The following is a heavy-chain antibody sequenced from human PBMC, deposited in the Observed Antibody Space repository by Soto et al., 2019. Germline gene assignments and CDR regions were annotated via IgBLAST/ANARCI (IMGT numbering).Heavy chain of an antibody. D-gene: IGHD3-10*01. CDR3: AKDAISMVWGVNNWFDP. Sequence: EVQLLESGGGLVQPGGSLTLSCAASGFTFSSYAMTWVRQAPGKGLEWVSGISGGGGVSTYYADSVKGRFTISRDNSINTLYLQMNRLRAEDTAVYYCAKDAISMVWGVNNWFDPWGQGTLVTVSS. J-gene: IGHJ5*02. V-gene: IGHV3-23*01. CDR2: ISGGGGVST. CDR1: GFTFSSYA.